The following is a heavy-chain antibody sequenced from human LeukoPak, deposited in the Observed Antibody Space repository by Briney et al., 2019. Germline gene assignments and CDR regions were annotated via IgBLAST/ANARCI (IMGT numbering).Heavy chain of an antibody. CDR1: GFTFSSYA. CDR2: ISVIGGST. Sequence: PGGSLRLSCAASGFTFSSYAMSWVRQSPGKGLDWVSSISVIGGSTYYADSVKGRFTISRDNSKNTLYLQMNSLRAEDTAVYYCAKAKGVWFGELLRVFDYWGQGTLVTVSS. D-gene: IGHD3-10*01. V-gene: IGHV3-23*01. J-gene: IGHJ4*02. CDR3: AKAKGVWFGELLRVFDY.